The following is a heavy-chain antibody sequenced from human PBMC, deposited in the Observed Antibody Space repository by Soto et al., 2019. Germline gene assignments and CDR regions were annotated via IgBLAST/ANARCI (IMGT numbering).Heavy chain of an antibody. CDR3: AGGYSSSWFDYYYYGMDV. Sequence: QVQLVESGGGVVQPGRSLRLSCAASGFTFSSYGMHWVRQAPGKGLEWVAVISYDGSNKYYADSVKGRFTISRDNSKNTLYLQMNSLRAEDTAVYYCAGGYSSSWFDYYYYGMDVWGQGTTVTVS. V-gene: IGHV3-30*03. CDR1: GFTFSSYG. J-gene: IGHJ6*02. D-gene: IGHD6-13*01. CDR2: ISYDGSNK.